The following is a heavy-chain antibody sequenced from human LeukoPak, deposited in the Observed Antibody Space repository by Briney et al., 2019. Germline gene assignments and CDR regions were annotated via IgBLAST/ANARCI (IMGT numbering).Heavy chain of an antibody. CDR1: GGTFSSYA. CDR3: ARDLCSGGSCYLFDY. V-gene: IGHV1-69*01. D-gene: IGHD2-15*01. CDR2: IIPIFGTA. Sequence: ASVKVSCRASGGTFSSYAISWVRQAPGQGLEWMGGIIPIFGTANYAQKFQGRVTITADESTSTAYMELSSLRSEDTAVYYCARDLCSGGSCYLFDYWGQGTLVTVSS. J-gene: IGHJ4*02.